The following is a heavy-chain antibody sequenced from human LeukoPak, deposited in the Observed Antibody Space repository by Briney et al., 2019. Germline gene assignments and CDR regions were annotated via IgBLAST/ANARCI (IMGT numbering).Heavy chain of an antibody. V-gene: IGHV4-34*01. CDR1: GGSFSGYY. CDR2: VNHSGST. CDR3: ARARAHLKYYYDSSGYYYFDY. J-gene: IGHJ4*02. D-gene: IGHD3-22*01. Sequence: SETLSLTCAVYGGSFSGYYWSWIRQPPGKGLEWIGEVNHSGSTNYNPSLKSRVTISVDTSKNQFSLKLSSVTAADTAVYYCARARAHLKYYYDSSGYYYFDYWGQGTLVTVSS.